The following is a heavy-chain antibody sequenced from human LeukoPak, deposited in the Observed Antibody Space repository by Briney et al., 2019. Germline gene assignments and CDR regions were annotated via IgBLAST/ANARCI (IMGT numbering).Heavy chain of an antibody. CDR2: ISGSGDTT. CDR3: AKESSGWVVAASDY. J-gene: IGHJ4*02. V-gene: IGHV3-23*01. CDR1: GFIFSSYA. Sequence: GGSLRLSCAASGFIFSSYAMNWVRQAPGKGLEWVSVISGSGDTTYYADSVKGRFTISRDNSKNTLYLQMNSLRAEDTAIYYCAKESSGWVVAASDYWGQGTLVTVSS. D-gene: IGHD2-15*01.